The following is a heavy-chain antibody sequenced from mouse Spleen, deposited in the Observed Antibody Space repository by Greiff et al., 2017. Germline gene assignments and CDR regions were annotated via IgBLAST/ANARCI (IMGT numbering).Heavy chain of an antibody. D-gene: IGHD2-4*01. CDR2: ISSGGSYT. J-gene: IGHJ2*01. Sequence: DVKLVESGGGLVKPGGSLKLSCAASGFTFSSYAMSWVRQTPEKRLEWVATISSGGSYTYYPDSVKGRFTISRDNAKNTLYLQMSSLRSEDTAMYYCARHSITTDYWGQGTTLTVSS. V-gene: IGHV5-9-3*01. CDR1: GFTFSSYA. CDR3: ARHSITTDY.